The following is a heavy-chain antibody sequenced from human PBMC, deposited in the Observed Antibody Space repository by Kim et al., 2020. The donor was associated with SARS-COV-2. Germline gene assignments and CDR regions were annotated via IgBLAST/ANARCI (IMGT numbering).Heavy chain of an antibody. V-gene: IGHV3-9*01. D-gene: IGHD5-12*01. CDR2: ISGNGGSI. CDR3: AKARKLINSGYEDYFDY. J-gene: IGHJ4*02. CDR1: GFTFDDYA. Sequence: GGSLRLSCAASGFTFDDYAMHWVRQAPGKGLEWVSGISGNGGSIGYADSVKGRFTISRDNAKNSLYLQMNSLRAEDTAVYYCAKARKLINSGYEDYFDYWGQGTLVTVSS.